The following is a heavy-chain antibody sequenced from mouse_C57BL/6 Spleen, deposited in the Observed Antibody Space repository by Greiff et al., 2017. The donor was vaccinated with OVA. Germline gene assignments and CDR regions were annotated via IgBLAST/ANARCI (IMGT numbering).Heavy chain of an antibody. CDR2: IDPSDSYT. Sequence: QVQLQQPGAELVRPGTSVKLSCKASGYTFTSYWMHWVKQRPGQGLEWIGVIDPSDSYTNYNQKFKGKATLTVDTSSSTAYMQLSSLTSEDSAVYYGARGGQAMDYWGQGTSVTVSS. CDR3: ARGGQAMDY. CDR1: GYTFTSYW. V-gene: IGHV1-59*01. J-gene: IGHJ4*01.